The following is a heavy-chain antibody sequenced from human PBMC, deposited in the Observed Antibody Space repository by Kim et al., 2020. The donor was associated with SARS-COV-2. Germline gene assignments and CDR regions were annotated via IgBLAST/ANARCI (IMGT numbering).Heavy chain of an antibody. J-gene: IGHJ4*02. V-gene: IGHV2-70*01. Sequence: YSTSLKTRLTISKDTSKNQVVLTMTNMDPVDTATYYCARSSGWPTLPFDYWGQGTLVTVSS. D-gene: IGHD6-19*01. CDR3: ARSSGWPTLPFDY.